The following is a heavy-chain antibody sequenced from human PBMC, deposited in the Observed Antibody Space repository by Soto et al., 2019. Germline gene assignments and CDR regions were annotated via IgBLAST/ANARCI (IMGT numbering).Heavy chain of an antibody. D-gene: IGHD3-3*02. V-gene: IGHV3-66*01. J-gene: IGHJ6*02. CDR1: GFSVSRSY. CDR2: IDLGGIA. Sequence: QLVESGGGLVQPGGSPRLSCAASGFSVSRSYMTWVRQAPGKGLEWVSIIDLGGIAHYTDSVKGRFTISRDSSQNTLYLQMTSLRAEDTAVYFCARDPFSDYYYYGLDVWGQGTTVTVSS. CDR3: ARDPFSDYYYYGLDV.